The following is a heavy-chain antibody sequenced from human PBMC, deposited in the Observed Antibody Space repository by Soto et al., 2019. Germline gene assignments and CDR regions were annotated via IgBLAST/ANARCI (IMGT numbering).Heavy chain of an antibody. Sequence: QVQLVQPGAEVKRPGSSMGVSCKASGGTFGTYTIAWLRQPPGQGPEWMGGILPIINKSNYAQKFQGRVTITADESTSTAYMDLNSLRFDDTAVYYCARRVAGSVGGFDQWGQGTRVTVS. CDR2: ILPIINKS. CDR1: GGTFGTYT. D-gene: IGHD1-26*01. V-gene: IGHV1-69*01. J-gene: IGHJ4*02. CDR3: ARRVAGSVGGFDQ.